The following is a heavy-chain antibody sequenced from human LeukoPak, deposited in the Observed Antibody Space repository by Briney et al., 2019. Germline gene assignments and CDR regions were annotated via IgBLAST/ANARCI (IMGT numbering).Heavy chain of an antibody. Sequence: PGGSLRLSCAASGFTFSSYAMSWVRQAPGKGLEWVSTITGRGSSTYHADSVKGRFTISRDKSMNTLFLQMSSLRAEDTAVYYCVKVSGMYSSSWPTDIWGQGTLVTVSS. J-gene: IGHJ4*02. V-gene: IGHV3-23*01. CDR2: ITGRGSST. CDR3: VKVSGMYSSSWPTDI. CDR1: GFTFSSYA. D-gene: IGHD6-13*01.